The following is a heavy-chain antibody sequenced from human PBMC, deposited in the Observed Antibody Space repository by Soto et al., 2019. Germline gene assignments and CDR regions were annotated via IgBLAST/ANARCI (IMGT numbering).Heavy chain of an antibody. CDR1: GGTFSSYA. J-gene: IGHJ6*02. Sequence: QVQLVQSGAEVKKPGSSVKVSCKASGGTFSSYAISWVRQAPGQGLEWMGGIIPIFGTANYAQKFQGRVTITAAESTSTAYMELSSLRSEDTAVYYCARAGNYYDSKTYGMDVWGQGATVTVSS. CDR2: IIPIFGTA. D-gene: IGHD3-22*01. CDR3: ARAGNYYDSKTYGMDV. V-gene: IGHV1-69*01.